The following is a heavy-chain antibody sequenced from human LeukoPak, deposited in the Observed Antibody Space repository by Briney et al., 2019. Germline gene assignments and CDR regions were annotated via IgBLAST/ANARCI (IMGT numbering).Heavy chain of an antibody. CDR3: ARTLMVRGVIPDYYYYGMDV. D-gene: IGHD3-10*01. V-gene: IGHV1-69*04. CDR2: IIPILGIA. CDR1: GGTFSSYA. J-gene: IGHJ6*02. Sequence: SVQVSCKASGGTFSSYAISWVRQAPGQGLEWMGRIIPILGIANYAQKFQGRVTITADKTTSTAYMELSSLRSEDTAVYYCARTLMVRGVIPDYYYYGMDVWGQGTTVTVSS.